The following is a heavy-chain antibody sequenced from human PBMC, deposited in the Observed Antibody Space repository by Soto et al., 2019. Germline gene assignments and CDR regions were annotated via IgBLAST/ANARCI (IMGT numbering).Heavy chain of an antibody. Sequence: GGSLSLSCAASGFTFSSYAMHWVRQAPGKGLEWVAVISYDGSNKYYADSVKGRFTISRDNSKNTLYLQMNSLRAEDTAVYYCAREFIAAAGIDYWGQGTLVTVSS. CDR3: AREFIAAAGIDY. V-gene: IGHV3-30-3*01. J-gene: IGHJ4*02. CDR1: GFTFSSYA. CDR2: ISYDGSNK. D-gene: IGHD6-13*01.